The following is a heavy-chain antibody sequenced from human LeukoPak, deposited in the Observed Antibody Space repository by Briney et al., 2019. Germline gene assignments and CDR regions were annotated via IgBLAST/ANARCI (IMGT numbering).Heavy chain of an antibody. D-gene: IGHD6-13*01. V-gene: IGHV3-23*01. CDR2: FSGTVGST. CDR3: AKGKNAYGSSSNDY. J-gene: IGHJ4*02. Sequence: GGSLTLSCAASGFTFSSYAMSWVRQAPGKGLECVSSFSGTVGSTYYADSVKGRFTISRDSYKNTLYLQMNSLRAEDTAVYYCAKGKNAYGSSSNDYWGQGSLVTVSS. CDR1: GFTFSSYA.